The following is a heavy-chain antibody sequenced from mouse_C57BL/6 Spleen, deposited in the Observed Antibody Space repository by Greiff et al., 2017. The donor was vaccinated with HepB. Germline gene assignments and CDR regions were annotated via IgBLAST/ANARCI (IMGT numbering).Heavy chain of an antibody. CDR2: IDPSDSYT. D-gene: IGHD3-2*02. J-gene: IGHJ4*01. CDR3: ARGGTAQATFYAMDY. V-gene: IGHV1-69*01. Sequence: QVQLQQPGAELVMPGASVKLSCKASGYTFTSYWMHWVKQRPGQGLEWIREIDPSDSYTNYNQKFKGKSTLTVDKSSSTAYMQLSSLTSEDSAVYYCARGGTAQATFYAMDYWGQGTSVTVSS. CDR1: GYTFTSYW.